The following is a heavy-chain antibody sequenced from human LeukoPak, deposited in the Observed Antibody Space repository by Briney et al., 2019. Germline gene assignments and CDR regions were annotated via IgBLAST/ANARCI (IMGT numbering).Heavy chain of an antibody. CDR2: ISTSGSTV. J-gene: IGHJ4*02. CDR3: GANTVPTAKLRAT. Sequence: PGGSLRLSCAGSGLTVRNFDVNWVRQAPGKGLEWVSYISTSGSTVYYADSVKGRFTISRDNAKNSLYLQMNSLRAEDTAVYYFGANTVPTAKLRATGGQGPLATVSS. CDR1: GLTVRNFD. D-gene: IGHD4-17*01. V-gene: IGHV3-48*01.